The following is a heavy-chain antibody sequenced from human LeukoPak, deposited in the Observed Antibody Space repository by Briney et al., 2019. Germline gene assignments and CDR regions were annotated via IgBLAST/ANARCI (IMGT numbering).Heavy chain of an antibody. D-gene: IGHD6-13*01. CDR2: IYYSGST. CDR3: ARRTAAAGFFDY. J-gene: IGHJ4*02. Sequence: SETLSLTCTVSGGSISSYYWSWIRQPPGKGLEWIGYIYYSGSTNYNPSLKSRVTISADTSKNQFSLKLSSVTAADTAVYYCARRTAAAGFFDYWGQGTLVTVSS. CDR1: GGSISSYY. V-gene: IGHV4-59*12.